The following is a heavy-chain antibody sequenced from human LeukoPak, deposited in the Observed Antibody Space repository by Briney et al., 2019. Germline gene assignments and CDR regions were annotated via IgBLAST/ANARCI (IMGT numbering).Heavy chain of an antibody. CDR3: ARHVFRPSYGSFYFDY. J-gene: IGHJ4*02. CDR2: INHSGST. D-gene: IGHD3-10*01. V-gene: IGHV4-34*01. Sequence: SETLSLTCAVYGGSFSGYYWSWIRQPPGKGLEWIGEINHSGSTNYNPSLKSRVTISVDTSKNQFSLKLSSVTAADTAVYYCARHVFRPSYGSFYFDYWGQGTLVTVSS. CDR1: GGSFSGYY.